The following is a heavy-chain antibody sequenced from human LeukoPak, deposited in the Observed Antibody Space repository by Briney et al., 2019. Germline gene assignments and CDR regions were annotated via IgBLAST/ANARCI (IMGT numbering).Heavy chain of an antibody. CDR3: ARILLELRDYYYVFMDV. CDR2: IYSGGST. Sequence: PGESLTLSCAVCGFTVSSNYVIWTREPPGKGLEWVAVIYSGGSTHQADPVKGRFPNSRNHAKNTLYLQMNSRSAREPAVYYCARILLELRDYYYVFMDVWGKGPTVPVSS. J-gene: IGHJ6*03. CDR1: GFTVSSNY. V-gene: IGHV3-66*02. D-gene: IGHD1-7*01.